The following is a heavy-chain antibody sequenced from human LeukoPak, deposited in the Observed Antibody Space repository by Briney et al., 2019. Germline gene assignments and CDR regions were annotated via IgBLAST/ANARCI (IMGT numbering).Heavy chain of an antibody. CDR3: ARESGGKWFSHHYYYYDMDV. J-gene: IGHJ6*02. CDR1: GFTFSSYA. V-gene: IGHV3-30-3*01. CDR2: ISYDGSNK. Sequence: PGGSLRLSCAASGFTFSSYAMHWVRQAPGKGLEWVAVISYDGSNKYYADSVKGRFTISRDNSKNTLYLQMNSLRAEDTAVYYCARESGGKWFSHHYYYYDMDVWGQGTTVTVSS. D-gene: IGHD2-15*01.